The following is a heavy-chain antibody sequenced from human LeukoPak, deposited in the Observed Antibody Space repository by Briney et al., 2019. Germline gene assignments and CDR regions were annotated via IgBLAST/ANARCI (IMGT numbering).Heavy chain of an antibody. J-gene: IGHJ4*02. CDR3: ARAAGFDY. Sequence: PSGTLSLTCAVYGGSFSGYYWSWIRQPPGKGLEWIGEINHSGSTNYNPSLKSRVTISVDTSKNQFSLKLSSVTAADTAVYYCARAAGFDYWGQGTLVTVSS. CDR1: GGSFSGYY. CDR2: INHSGST. V-gene: IGHV4-34*01.